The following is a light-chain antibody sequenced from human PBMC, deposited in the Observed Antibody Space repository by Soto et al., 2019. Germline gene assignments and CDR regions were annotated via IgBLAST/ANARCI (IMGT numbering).Light chain of an antibody. V-gene: IGLV2-23*01. J-gene: IGLJ1*01. CDR3: CSYAGSNNYV. CDR1: RSDVGSYNL. CDR2: EGS. Sequence: QAVVTQPASVSGSPGQSITISCTGTRSDVGSYNLVSWYQEHPGKAPKLMIYEGSKRPSGVSSRFSASKSGNTASLTISGLQAEDEADYYCCSYAGSNNYVFGTGTKLTVL.